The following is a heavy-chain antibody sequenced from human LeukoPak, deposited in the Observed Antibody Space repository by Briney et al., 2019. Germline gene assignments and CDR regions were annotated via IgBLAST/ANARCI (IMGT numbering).Heavy chain of an antibody. J-gene: IGHJ4*02. D-gene: IGHD2-15*01. CDR3: ARDLGSNCSGGSCYSWIFDY. V-gene: IGHV4-30-4*01. CDR2: IYYSGST. Sequence: PSETLSLTCTVSGGSISSGDYCWSWIRQPPGKGLEWIGYIYYSGSTHYNPSLKSRVTISVDTSKNQFSLKLSSVTAADTAVYYCARDLGSNCSGGSCYSWIFDYWGQGTLVTVSS. CDR1: GGSISSGDYC.